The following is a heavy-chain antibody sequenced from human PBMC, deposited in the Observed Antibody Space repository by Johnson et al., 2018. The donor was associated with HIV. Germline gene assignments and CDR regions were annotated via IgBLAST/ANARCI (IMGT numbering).Heavy chain of an antibody. J-gene: IGHJ3*02. CDR1: GFTFRDYY. V-gene: IGHV3-11*04. CDR2: ISSSGSTI. D-gene: IGHD2-15*01. CDR3: ARSKDCSGGSCPDAFDI. Sequence: QVQLVESGGDLVKPGGSLRLSCAASGFTFRDYYMSWIRQAPGKGLEWVSYISSSGSTIYSADSVKGRFTISRDNAKNSLYLQMNSLRAEDTAVYYCARSKDCSGGSCPDAFDIWGQGTMLIVSS.